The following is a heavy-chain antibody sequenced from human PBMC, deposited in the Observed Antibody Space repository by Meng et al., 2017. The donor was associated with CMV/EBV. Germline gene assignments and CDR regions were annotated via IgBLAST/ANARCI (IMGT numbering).Heavy chain of an antibody. CDR1: GGAISTSNYY. CDR3: ARQGPF. J-gene: IGHJ4*02. Sequence: TLYLTCTVSGGAISTSNYYWGWIRQSPGKGLEWIGSIYYRDSTYYNPSLSGRVTISMDTSKNQFSLKLGSVTAADTAVYYCARQGPFWGQGTLVTVSS. V-gene: IGHV4-39*07. CDR2: IYYRDST.